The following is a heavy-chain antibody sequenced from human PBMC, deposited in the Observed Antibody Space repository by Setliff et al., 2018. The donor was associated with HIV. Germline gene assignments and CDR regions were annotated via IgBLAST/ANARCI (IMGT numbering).Heavy chain of an antibody. CDR1: GYSINTAYY. Sequence: SETLSLTCSVSGYSINTAYYWGWIRQSPGKGLEWIGGFHHSGSTHYNPSLKSRVTISGQTSKNQFSLRLSSVTAADTAVYYCARGGGPDTNFDLWGQGTLVTVSS. D-gene: IGHD5-18*01. CDR3: ARGGGPDTNFDL. J-gene: IGHJ4*02. V-gene: IGHV4-38-2*02. CDR2: FHHSGST.